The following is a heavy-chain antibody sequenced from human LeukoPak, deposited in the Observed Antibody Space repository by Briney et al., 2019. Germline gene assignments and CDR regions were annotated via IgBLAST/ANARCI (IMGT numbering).Heavy chain of an antibody. CDR2: INPNSGGT. V-gene: IGHV1-2*02. J-gene: IGHJ4*02. D-gene: IGHD2-2*01. Sequence: ASVKVSCKASGYTFTGYYMHWVRQAPGQGLEWMGWINPNSGGTNYAQKFQGRVTMTRDTSISTAYMELSRLRSDDTAVYYCARDLVVPAAMTRGIGYWGQGTLVTVSS. CDR1: GYTFTGYY. CDR3: ARDLVVPAAMTRGIGY.